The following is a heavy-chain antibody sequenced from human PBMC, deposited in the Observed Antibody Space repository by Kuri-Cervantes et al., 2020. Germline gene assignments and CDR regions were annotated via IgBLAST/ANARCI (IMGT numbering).Heavy chain of an antibody. CDR1: GFTFSSYS. Sequence: GGSLRLSCAASGFTFSSYSMNWVRQAPGKGLEWVSYISSSSSTIYYADSVKGRFTISRDNAKHSLYLQMNSLRAEDTAVYYCARVPTVRITMVRGVIRYFDLWGRGTLVTVSS. D-gene: IGHD3-10*01. J-gene: IGHJ2*01. CDR3: ARVPTVRITMVRGVIRYFDL. CDR2: ISSSSSTI. V-gene: IGHV3-48*04.